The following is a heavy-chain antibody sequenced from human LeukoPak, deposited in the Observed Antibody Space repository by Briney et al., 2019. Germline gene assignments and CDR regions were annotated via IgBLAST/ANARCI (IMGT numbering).Heavy chain of an antibody. Sequence: GGSLRLSCAASGFTFSSYSMNWVRQAPGKGLEWVSSISSSSSYIYYADSVKGRFTISRDNAKNSLYLQMNSLRDEDTAVYYCARDGGYDWGSSWYFDYWGQGTLVTVSS. J-gene: IGHJ4*02. CDR1: GFTFSSYS. V-gene: IGHV3-21*01. D-gene: IGHD5-12*01. CDR3: ARDGGYDWGSSWYFDY. CDR2: ISSSSSYI.